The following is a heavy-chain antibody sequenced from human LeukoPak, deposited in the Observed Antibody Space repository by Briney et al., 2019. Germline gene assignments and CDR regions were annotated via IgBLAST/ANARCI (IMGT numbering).Heavy chain of an antibody. V-gene: IGHV4-39*01. CDR2: IYYSGST. Sequence: SETLSLTCTVSGGSISSSSYYWGWIRQPPGKGLEWIGSIYYSGSTYYNPSLKSRVTISVDTSKNQFSLKLSSVTAVDTAVYYCARRVSLFYSMDVWGQGTMVTVSS. CDR3: ARRVSLFYSMDV. J-gene: IGHJ6*02. CDR1: GGSISSSSYY. D-gene: IGHD3-3*01.